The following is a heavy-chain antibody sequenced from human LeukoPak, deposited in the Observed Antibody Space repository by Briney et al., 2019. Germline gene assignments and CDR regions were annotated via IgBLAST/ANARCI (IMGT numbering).Heavy chain of an antibody. J-gene: IGHJ4*02. CDR3: ASVVSGWFGDLSTFDY. V-gene: IGHV1-2*02. Sequence: GASVKVCCKASGYTFTGYYMHWVRQGPGQGLEWMGWINPNSGGTNYAQKFQGRVTMTRDTSISTAYMELSRLRSDDTAVYYCASVVSGWFGDLSTFDYWGQGTLVTVSS. CDR2: INPNSGGT. CDR1: GYTFTGYY. D-gene: IGHD3-10*01.